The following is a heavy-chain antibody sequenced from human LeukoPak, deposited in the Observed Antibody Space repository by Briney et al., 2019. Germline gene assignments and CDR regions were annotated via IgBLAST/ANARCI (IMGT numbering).Heavy chain of an antibody. CDR1: GYTFTSYA. J-gene: IGHJ4*02. D-gene: IGHD1-26*01. Sequence: ASVKVSCTASGYTFTSYAMHWVRQAPGQRLEWMGWINAGNGNTKYSQKFQGRVTITRDTSASTAYMELSSLRSEDTAVYYCARVGRVVGATRSVYFDYWGQGTLVTVSS. CDR3: ARVGRVVGATRSVYFDY. CDR2: INAGNGNT. V-gene: IGHV1-3*01.